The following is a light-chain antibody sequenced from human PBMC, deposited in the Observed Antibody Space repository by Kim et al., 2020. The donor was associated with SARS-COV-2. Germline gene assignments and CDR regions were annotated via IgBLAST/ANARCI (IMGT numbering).Light chain of an antibody. CDR2: DID. V-gene: IGLV1-51*01. Sequence: QSVLTQPPSVSAAPGHKVTISCSGSRSNIGNNPVSWYQQFPGTAPRLITYDIDKRPSGIPDRFSSSKSGTSATLGITGLRTGDEADYYCATWDSSLSVEVFGGGTKVTVL. J-gene: IGLJ3*02. CDR3: ATWDSSLSVEV. CDR1: RSNIGNNP.